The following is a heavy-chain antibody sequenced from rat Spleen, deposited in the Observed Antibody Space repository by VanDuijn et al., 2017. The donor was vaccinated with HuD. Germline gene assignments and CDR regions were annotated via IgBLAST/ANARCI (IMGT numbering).Heavy chain of an antibody. D-gene: IGHD4-3*01. CDR3: TREGNSGYDY. CDR2: TSSGGGST. V-gene: IGHV5S23*01. J-gene: IGHJ2*01. Sequence: EVQLVESGGGLVQPGRSLKLSCAASGFIFSDFPMAWVRQAPTKGLEWVASTSSGGGSTYYRDSVKGRFTSSRHNAKGTLYLQMDSLRSEDTATYYCTREGNSGYDYWGQGVMVTVSS. CDR1: GFIFSDFP.